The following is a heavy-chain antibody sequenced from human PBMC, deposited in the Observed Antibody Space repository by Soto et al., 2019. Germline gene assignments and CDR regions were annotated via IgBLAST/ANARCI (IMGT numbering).Heavy chain of an antibody. D-gene: IGHD5-18*01. CDR3: AKAHLHSYGHYHSYGMDV. CDR1: GFTFDDYT. Sequence: GGSLRLSCAASGFTFDDYTMHWVRQAPGKGLEWVSLISWDGGSTYYADSVKGRFTISRDNSKNSLYLQMNSLRTEDTALYYCAKAHLHSYGHYHSYGMDVRGQGITVTVSS. CDR2: ISWDGGST. J-gene: IGHJ6*02. V-gene: IGHV3-43*01.